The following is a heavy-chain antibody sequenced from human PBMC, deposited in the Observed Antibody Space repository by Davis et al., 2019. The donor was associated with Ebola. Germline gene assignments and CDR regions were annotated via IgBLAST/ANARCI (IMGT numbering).Heavy chain of an antibody. CDR1: GYTFTGYY. CDR3: ARGGRYSGYAVYYYYYDMDV. D-gene: IGHD5-12*01. J-gene: IGHJ6*02. V-gene: IGHV1-2*04. CDR2: INPNSGDT. Sequence: ASVKVSCKASGYTFTGYYMHWVRQAPGQGLEWMGWINPNSGDTNYAQKFQGWVTMTRDTSISTAYMKLSRLRSDDTAVYYCARGGRYSGYAVYYYYYDMDVWGQGTTVTVSS.